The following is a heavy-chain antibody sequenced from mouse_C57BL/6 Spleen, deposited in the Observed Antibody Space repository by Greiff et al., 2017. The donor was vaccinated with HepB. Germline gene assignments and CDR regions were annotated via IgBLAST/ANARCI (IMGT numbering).Heavy chain of an antibody. CDR2: INPSSGYT. V-gene: IGHV1-7*01. CDR1: GYTFTSYW. Sequence: QVHVKQSGAELAKPGASVKLSCKASGYTFTSYWMHWVKQRPGQGLEWIGYINPSSGYTKYNQKFKDKATLTADKSSSTAYMQLSSLTYEDSAVYYCARGSSEVYYAMDYWGQGTSVTVSS. J-gene: IGHJ4*01. D-gene: IGHD1-1*01. CDR3: ARGSSEVYYAMDY.